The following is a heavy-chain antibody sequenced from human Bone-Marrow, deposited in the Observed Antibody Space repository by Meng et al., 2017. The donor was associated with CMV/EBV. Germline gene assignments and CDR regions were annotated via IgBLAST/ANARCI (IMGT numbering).Heavy chain of an antibody. CDR3: ACSKGYGGGYYSGYFDY. J-gene: IGHJ4*02. Sequence: SETLSLTCTFPGGSISSYYWGWIRPPPGKGLEWIGYIYYSGSTNYNPSLKSRVTISVDTSKTQLSLKLSSVTAADTAVYYCACSKGYGGGYYSGYFDYWGQGTLVTVSS. V-gene: IGHV4-59*01. CDR1: GGSISSYY. D-gene: IGHD1-26*01. CDR2: IYYSGST.